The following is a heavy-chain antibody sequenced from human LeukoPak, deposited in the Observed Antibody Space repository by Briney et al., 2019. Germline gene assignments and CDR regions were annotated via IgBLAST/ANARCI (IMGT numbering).Heavy chain of an antibody. J-gene: IGHJ3*02. Sequence: PSETLSLTCTVSGGSISSSSYYWSWIRQPPGKGLEWIGYIYYSGSTNYNPSLKSRVTISVDTSKNQFSLKLSSVTAADTAVYYCARALGYDFWSGYYTRNDAFDIWGQGTMVTVSS. CDR3: ARALGYDFWSGYYTRNDAFDI. D-gene: IGHD3-3*01. V-gene: IGHV4-61*01. CDR1: GGSISSSSYY. CDR2: IYYSGST.